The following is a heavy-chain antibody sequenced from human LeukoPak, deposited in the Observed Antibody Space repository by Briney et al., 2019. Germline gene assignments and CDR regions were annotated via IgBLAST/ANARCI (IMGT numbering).Heavy chain of an antibody. CDR2: ISNDGSSR. Sequence: SGGSLRLSCEASEFTFSNYGMHWVRQAPGKGLEWLAVISNDGSSRQYRDSVKGRFTVSRDNSKNTLYLQMNSLRAEDTAVYYCARDRDFDPWGQGTLVTVSS. CDR3: ARDRDFDP. V-gene: IGHV3-30*03. J-gene: IGHJ5*02. CDR1: EFTFSNYG. D-gene: IGHD3-10*01.